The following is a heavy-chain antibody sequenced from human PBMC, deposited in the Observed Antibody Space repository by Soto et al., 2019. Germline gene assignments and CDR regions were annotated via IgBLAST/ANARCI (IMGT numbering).Heavy chain of an antibody. CDR1: GGSISSSNW. D-gene: IGHD4-17*01. Sequence: PSETLSLTCAVSGGSISSSNWWSWVRQPPGKGLEWIGEIYHSGSTNYNPSLKSRVTISVDKSKNQFSLKLSSVTAADTAVYYCASLRWQRGNWFDPWGQGTLVTASS. CDR3: ASLRWQRGNWFDP. CDR2: IYHSGST. V-gene: IGHV4-4*02. J-gene: IGHJ5*02.